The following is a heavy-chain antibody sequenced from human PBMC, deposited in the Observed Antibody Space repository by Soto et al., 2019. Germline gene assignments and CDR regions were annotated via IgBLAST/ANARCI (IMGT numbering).Heavy chain of an antibody. J-gene: IGHJ4*02. CDR3: ARYYDSSGFYY. CDR1: GGSISSGDYY. D-gene: IGHD3-22*01. CDR2: IYYSGST. Sequence: SETLSLTCTVSGGSISSGDYYWSWIRQPPGKGLEWIGYIYYSGSTYYNPSLKSRVTISADTSKNQFSLKLSSVTAADTAVYYCARYYDSSGFYYWGQGTLVTVSS. V-gene: IGHV4-30-4*01.